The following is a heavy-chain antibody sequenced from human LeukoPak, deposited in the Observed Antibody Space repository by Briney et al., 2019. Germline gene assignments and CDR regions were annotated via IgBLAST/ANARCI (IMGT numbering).Heavy chain of an antibody. J-gene: IGHJ3*02. Sequence: ASVKVSCKXSGYTLTELSMHWVRQAPRIGLEWMGSFDPEDGETIYSQKFQGRVTMTEDTSTDTAYMELSSLRSEDTAVYYCATERSGSYYNGDAAFDIWGQGTMVTVSS. CDR2: FDPEDGET. D-gene: IGHD3-10*01. CDR1: GYTLTELS. CDR3: ATERSGSYYNGDAAFDI. V-gene: IGHV1-24*01.